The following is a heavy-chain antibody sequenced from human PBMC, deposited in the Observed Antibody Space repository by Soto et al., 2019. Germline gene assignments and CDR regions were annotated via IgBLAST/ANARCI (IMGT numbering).Heavy chain of an antibody. CDR3: AREDETSNYFDY. V-gene: IGHV4-31*03. D-gene: IGHD2-2*01. CDR2: IYYTGTT. Sequence: QVQLQESGPGLVKPSQALSLICTVSGGSISSGGHYWSWIRQHPGKGLEWIGYIYYTGTTYYNPSLRSRLTISVDSSRNQFSLRLSSVTAADTVVYYCAREDETSNYFDYWGQGTLVTVSS. J-gene: IGHJ4*02. CDR1: GGSISSGGHY.